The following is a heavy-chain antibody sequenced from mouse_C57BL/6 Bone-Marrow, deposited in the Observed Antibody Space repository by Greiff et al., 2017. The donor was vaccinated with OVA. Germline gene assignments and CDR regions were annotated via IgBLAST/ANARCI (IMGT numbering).Heavy chain of an antibody. CDR3: ARSAYYGFPWFAY. V-gene: IGHV1-64*01. D-gene: IGHD2-9*01. CDR1: GYTFTSYW. J-gene: IGHJ3*01. Sequence: VQLQQPGAELVKPGASVKLSCKASGYTFTSYWMHWVKQRPGQGLEWIGMIHPNSGSTNYNEKFKSKATLTVDKSSSTAYMQLSSLTSEDSAVYYCARSAYYGFPWFAYWGQGTLVTVSA. CDR2: IHPNSGST.